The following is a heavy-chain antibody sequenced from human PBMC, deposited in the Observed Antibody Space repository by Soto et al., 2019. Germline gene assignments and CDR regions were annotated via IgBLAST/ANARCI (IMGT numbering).Heavy chain of an antibody. CDR1: GFTFSSCG. Sequence: QVQLVESGGGVVQPGRSLRLSCAASGFTFSSCGMHWVRQAPDKGLEWVTVISYDGTTEYYADSVKGRFTISRDNSKNTLYLQMNSLTAEDTAVYYCASDFGYCRGRRCSSIDYWGQGTLVTVSS. V-gene: IGHV3-30*03. CDR2: ISYDGTTE. CDR3: ASDFGYCRGRRCSSIDY. J-gene: IGHJ4*02. D-gene: IGHD2-15*01.